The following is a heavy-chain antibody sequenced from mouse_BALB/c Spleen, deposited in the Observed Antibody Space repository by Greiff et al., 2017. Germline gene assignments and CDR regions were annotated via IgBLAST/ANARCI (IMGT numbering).Heavy chain of an antibody. D-gene: IGHD2-1*01. CDR1: GYSFTSYY. Sequence: QVQLQQSGAELVKPGASVKLSCKASGYSFTSYYMYWVKQRPGQGLEWIGEINPSNGGTNFNEKFKSKATLTVDKSSSTAYMQLSSLTSEDSAVYYCTREDDYGNYPFAYWGQGTLVTVSA. CDR2: INPSNGGT. CDR3: TREDDYGNYPFAY. J-gene: IGHJ3*01. V-gene: IGHV1S81*02.